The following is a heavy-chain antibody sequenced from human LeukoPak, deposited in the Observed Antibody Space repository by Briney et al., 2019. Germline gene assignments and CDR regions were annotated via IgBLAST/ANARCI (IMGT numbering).Heavy chain of an antibody. CDR2: ISAYNGNT. CDR3: ARDMIAARPNWFDP. CDR1: GYSFTTYG. D-gene: IGHD6-6*01. J-gene: IGHJ5*02. V-gene: IGHV1-18*01. Sequence: GASVKVSYKASGYSFTTYGISWVRQAPGQGLEWMGWISAYNGNTNYAQKLQGRVTMTTDTSTSTAYMELRSLRYDDTAVYYCARDMIAARPNWFDPWGQGTLVTVSS.